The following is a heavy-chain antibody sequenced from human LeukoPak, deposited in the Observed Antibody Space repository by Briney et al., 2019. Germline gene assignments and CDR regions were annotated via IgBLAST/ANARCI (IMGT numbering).Heavy chain of an antibody. J-gene: IGHJ1*01. V-gene: IGHV3-7*01. CDR1: GFTFGSHW. CDR3: VRDPRSFHF. Sequence: GGSLRLSCAAPGFTFGSHWMSWVRQAPGKGLEWVADINQDGSDKHYVDSVKGRFTISRDNAESSLYLQVNSLRAEDTAVYYCVRDPRSFHFWGQGTLVTVSS. D-gene: IGHD3-16*02. CDR2: INQDGSDK.